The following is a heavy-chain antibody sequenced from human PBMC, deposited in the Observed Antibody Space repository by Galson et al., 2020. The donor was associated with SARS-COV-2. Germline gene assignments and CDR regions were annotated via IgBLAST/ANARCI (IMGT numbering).Heavy chain of an antibody. Sequence: SGPTLVKPTQTLTLTCTFSGFSLTTSGMGVTWIRQPPGKALEWLALIDWDDDKYYRTSLRTRLTISRDTSKNQVFLTVTNMDPVDTATYYCARMADGYVGYEYGSSPVDYWGQGTLVTGSS. CDR1: GFSLTTSGMG. CDR2: IDWDDDK. J-gene: IGHJ4*02. CDR3: ARMADGYVGYEYGSSPVDY. D-gene: IGHD5-12*01. V-gene: IGHV2-70*01.